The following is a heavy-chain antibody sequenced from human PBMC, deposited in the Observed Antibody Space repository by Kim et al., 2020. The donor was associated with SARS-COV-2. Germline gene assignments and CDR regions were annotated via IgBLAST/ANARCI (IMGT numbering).Heavy chain of an antibody. Sequence: GGSLRLSCAASGLTFSNNYMSWIRQAPGKGLEWISSISNRGETIYYADSVKDRFTISRDNAKDSMYLQMNNLRAEDTAVFYCARGGITGGRFEYWGQGTLVSVSS. CDR2: ISNRGETI. J-gene: IGHJ4*02. CDR3: ARGGITGGRFEY. V-gene: IGHV3-11*04. CDR1: GLTFSNNY. D-gene: IGHD1-20*01.